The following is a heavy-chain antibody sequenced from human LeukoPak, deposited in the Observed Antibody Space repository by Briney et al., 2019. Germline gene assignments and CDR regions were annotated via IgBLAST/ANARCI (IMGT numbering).Heavy chain of an antibody. CDR2: ISAYNGNT. J-gene: IGHJ4*02. Sequence: ASVKVSCKASGYTFTSYGISWVRQAPGQGLEWMGWISAYNGNTNYAQKLQGRVTMTTDTSTSTAYMELRSLRSDDTAVYYCARDTPTYYYGSSGYYPFDYWGQGTLVTVSS. CDR1: GYTFTSYG. V-gene: IGHV1-18*01. D-gene: IGHD3-22*01. CDR3: ARDTPTYYYGSSGYYPFDY.